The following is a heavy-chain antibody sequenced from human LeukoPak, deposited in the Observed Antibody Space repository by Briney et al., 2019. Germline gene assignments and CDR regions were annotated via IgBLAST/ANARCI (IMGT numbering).Heavy chain of an antibody. D-gene: IGHD3-16*01. CDR2: ISWSSASR. Sequence: PSRSLRLSCVVSGFKFDDYGMHWVRQAPGKGLEWVSGISWSSASRGYADSVKGRFTISRDNAKNSLYLQMDSLRVEDTALYYCAKDESTGGVAPRYFYGMGDWGQGTTVTVSS. CDR3: AKDESTGGVAPRYFYGMGD. J-gene: IGHJ6*02. V-gene: IGHV3-9*01. CDR1: GFKFDDYG.